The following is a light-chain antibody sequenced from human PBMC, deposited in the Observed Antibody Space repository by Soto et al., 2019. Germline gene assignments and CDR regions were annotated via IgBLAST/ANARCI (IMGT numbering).Light chain of an antibody. Sequence: QSVLTQPPSVSGAPGQRVTISCTGSSSNIGAGYDVHWYQQRPGTAPKLLISGNSNRPSGVPDRFSGSTSGTSASLAITGLQAEDEGDYYCHSYDSTLSARYVFGTGTKVTVL. CDR2: GNS. CDR1: SSNIGAGYD. J-gene: IGLJ1*01. CDR3: HSYDSTLSARYV. V-gene: IGLV1-40*01.